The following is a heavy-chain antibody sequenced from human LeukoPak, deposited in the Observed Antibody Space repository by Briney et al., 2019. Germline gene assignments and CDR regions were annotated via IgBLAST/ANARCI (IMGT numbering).Heavy chain of an antibody. J-gene: IGHJ3*02. CDR2: IYPGDSDT. D-gene: IGHD2-15*01. CDR3: ARPMTGRIDDAFDI. V-gene: IGHV5-51*01. CDR1: GYSFTTNW. Sequence: GESLKISCKASGYSFTTNWVAWVRQIPGKGLEWMGIIYPGDSDTRYSPSFQGQVTISADKSISTAYLQWSGLKASDTAMYYCARPMTGRIDDAFDIWGQGTMVTVSS.